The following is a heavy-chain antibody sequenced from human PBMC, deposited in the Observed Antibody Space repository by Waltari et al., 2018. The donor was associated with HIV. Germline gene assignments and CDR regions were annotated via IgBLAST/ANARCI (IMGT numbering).Heavy chain of an antibody. CDR2: MNPGNGIA. CDR1: GYPFSDFD. V-gene: IGHV1-8*01. J-gene: IGHJ4*02. D-gene: IGHD3-3*01. CDR3: AKGRRGAVFGDE. Sequence: QVQLVQSGAEIKKPGASVRVSCKASGYPFSDFDINWVRRAPGRGLEWLGWMNPGNGIAGYGHRFQGRFIMTRDNSINTAFMEVTNLKPEDTATYYCAKGRRGAVFGDEWGQGTLVTVSS.